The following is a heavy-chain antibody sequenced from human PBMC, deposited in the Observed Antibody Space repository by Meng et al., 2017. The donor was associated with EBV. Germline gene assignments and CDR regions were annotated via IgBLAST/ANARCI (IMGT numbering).Heavy chain of an antibody. CDR2: INAGNGNT. Sequence: QVQVVKSGAEVKKPGASVKVSCKASGYTFTSYAMHWVRQAPGQRLEWMGWINAGNGNTKYSQKFQGRVTITRDTSASTAYMELSSLRSEDTAVYYCARSGATIFGVVIPTYYFDYWGQGTLVTVS. D-gene: IGHD3-3*01. V-gene: IGHV1-3*01. J-gene: IGHJ4*02. CDR1: GYTFTSYA. CDR3: ARSGATIFGVVIPTYYFDY.